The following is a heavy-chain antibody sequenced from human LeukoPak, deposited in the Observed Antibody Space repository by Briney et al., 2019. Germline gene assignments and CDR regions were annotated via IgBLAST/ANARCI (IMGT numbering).Heavy chain of an antibody. D-gene: IGHD6-19*01. CDR2: ISWNSGSI. CDR3: ASASAVAGIRRYYYYGMDV. Sequence: GGSLRLSCAASGFTFSSYAMSWVRQAPGKGLEWVSGISWNSGSIGYADSVKGRFTISRDNAKNSLYLQMNSLRAEDTALYYCASASAVAGIRRYYYYGMDVWGQGTTVTVSS. V-gene: IGHV3-9*01. CDR1: GFTFSSYA. J-gene: IGHJ6*02.